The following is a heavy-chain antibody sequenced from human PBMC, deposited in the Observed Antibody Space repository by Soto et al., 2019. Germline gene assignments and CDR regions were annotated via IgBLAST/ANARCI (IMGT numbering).Heavy chain of an antibody. D-gene: IGHD3-3*01. CDR1: GFTFSSYS. J-gene: IGHJ4*02. Sequence: GESLKISCAASGFTFSSYSMHWVRQTPGKGLEWVAVISYDGSNKYYTDSVKGRFTISRDNSKNTLFLQMNSLRAEDTAVYYCAKESWSGYLDYWGQGTLVTVSS. V-gene: IGHV3-30-3*01. CDR3: AKESWSGYLDY. CDR2: ISYDGSNK.